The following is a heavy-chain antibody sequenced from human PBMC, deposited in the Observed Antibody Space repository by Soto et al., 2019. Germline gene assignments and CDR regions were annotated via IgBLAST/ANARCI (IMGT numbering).Heavy chain of an antibody. CDR2: MNPNTGNS. CDR1: GYTLTSYD. J-gene: IGHJ4*02. CDR3: ARRAETNGWNGFGADKYYFDF. V-gene: IGHV1-8*01. Sequence: ASVKVSCQASGYTLTSYDIYWVRQATGQGLELLGWMNPNTGNSGYAQKFQGRVTMTSDTSISTAHMELSSLRSEDTAVYYCARRAETNGWNGFGADKYYFDFWGQGTLVTVSS. D-gene: IGHD1-1*01.